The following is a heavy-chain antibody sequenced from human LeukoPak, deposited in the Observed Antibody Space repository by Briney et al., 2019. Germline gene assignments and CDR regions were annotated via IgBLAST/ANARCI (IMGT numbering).Heavy chain of an antibody. D-gene: IGHD6-19*01. CDR3: ARGAAVAGTDFDY. V-gene: IGHV1-8*01. CDR1: GYTFTSYD. J-gene: IGHJ4*02. Sequence: ASVKVSCKASGYTFTSYDINWVRQATGQGLEWMGWMNPNSGNTGYAQKFQGRVTMTRNTSISTANMELSSLRSEDTAVYYCARGAAVAGTDFDYWGQGTLVTVSS. CDR2: MNPNSGNT.